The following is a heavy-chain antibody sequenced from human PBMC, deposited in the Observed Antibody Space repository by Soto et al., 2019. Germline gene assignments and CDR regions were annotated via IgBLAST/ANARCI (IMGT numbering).Heavy chain of an antibody. Sequence: QVQLVQSGAEVKKPGASVKVACTASGYTFTSYGISWVRQAPGQGLAWMGWISAYNGNTNYAQKLQGRVTVTTHTSPSTAYMELRRLRSDDTAVYSCARDGEIVVVADYSSGMDVWGQGTTVTVSS. D-gene: IGHD2-21*01. CDR2: ISAYNGNT. V-gene: IGHV1-18*04. CDR1: GYTFTSYG. J-gene: IGHJ6*02. CDR3: ARDGEIVVVADYSSGMDV.